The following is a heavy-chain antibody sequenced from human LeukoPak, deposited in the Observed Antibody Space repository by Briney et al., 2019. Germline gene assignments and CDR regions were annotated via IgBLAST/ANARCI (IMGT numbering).Heavy chain of an antibody. J-gene: IGHJ1*01. D-gene: IGHD2/OR15-2a*01. V-gene: IGHV5-51*01. CDR1: PYYFINFW. CDR3: ARGINDEYFQS. Sequence: GESLKISCKDSPYYFINFWIGWVRQIPGKGLEWMGIIYPADSDTRYNPSFQGHVTISADRSASTAYLQWHSLKASDTAIYYCARGINDEYFQSWGQGTLVTVSS. CDR2: IYPADSDT.